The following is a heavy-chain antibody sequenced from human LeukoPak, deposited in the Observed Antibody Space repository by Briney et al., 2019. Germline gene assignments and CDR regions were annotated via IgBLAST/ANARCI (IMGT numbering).Heavy chain of an antibody. CDR1: GGSISSSSYY. V-gene: IGHV4-39*07. CDR2: IYYSGST. D-gene: IGHD2-21*02. CDR3: ARDWDIVVVTAPAFDI. J-gene: IGHJ3*02. Sequence: SETLSLTCTVSGGSISSSSYYWGWIRQPPGKGLEWIGSIYYSGSTYYNPSLKSRVTISVDTSKNQFSLKLSSVTAADTAVHYCARDWDIVVVTAPAFDIWGQGTMVTVSS.